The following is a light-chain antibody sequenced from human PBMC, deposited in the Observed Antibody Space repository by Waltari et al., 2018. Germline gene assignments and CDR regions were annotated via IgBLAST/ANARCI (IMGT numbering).Light chain of an antibody. CDR3: SSYTRRSYWV. V-gene: IGLV2-14*01. J-gene: IGLJ3*02. CDR2: KVN. Sequence: QSALTQPASVSGSPGQSITLSCPGPSSDVGFYGFVPGFQQHPGKAPKVMISKVNNRPSGVSNRFSGSKSANTASLTISGLQAEDEADYYCSSYTRRSYWVFGGGTQLTVL. CDR1: SSDVGFYGF.